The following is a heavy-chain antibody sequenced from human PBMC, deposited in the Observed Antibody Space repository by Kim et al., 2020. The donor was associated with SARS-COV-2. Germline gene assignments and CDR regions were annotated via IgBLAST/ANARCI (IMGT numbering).Heavy chain of an antibody. CDR2: IKQYGSEK. Sequence: GGSLRLSCAASGFTFSSYWMGWVRQAPGKGLEWVANIKQYGSEKYYVESVKGRFTVARDNAKNSVFLQMNSLRADDTAVYYCARGHYGSWGQGTLVSVSS. CDR1: GFTFSSYW. CDR3: ARGHYGS. V-gene: IGHV3-7*04. J-gene: IGHJ4*02.